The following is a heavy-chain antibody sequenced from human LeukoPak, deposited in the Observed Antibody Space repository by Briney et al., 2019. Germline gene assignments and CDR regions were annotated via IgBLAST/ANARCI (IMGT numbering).Heavy chain of an antibody. Sequence: PSQTLSLTCTVSGASISSGDYYWSWIRQPPGKGLEWIGYINYSGSTFHYNPSLESRVTISVDTSKNQFSLRLTSVTAADTAVYYCASTNCSSASCYGANWFGPWGQGTLVTVSS. V-gene: IGHV4-30-4*08. CDR3: ASTNCSSASCYGANWFGP. CDR2: INYSGST. CDR1: GASISSGDYY. J-gene: IGHJ5*02. D-gene: IGHD2-2*01.